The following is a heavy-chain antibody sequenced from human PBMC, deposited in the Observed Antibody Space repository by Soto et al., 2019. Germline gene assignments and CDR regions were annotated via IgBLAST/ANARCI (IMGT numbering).Heavy chain of an antibody. V-gene: IGHV3-74*01. CDR1: GFTFSSYW. J-gene: IGHJ3*01. D-gene: IGHD6-19*01. CDR3: ARVLKSSGWDNDVFEF. Sequence: PGGSLRLSCAGSGFTFSSYWMHWVRQAPGKGLVWVSRVNPDGSATKYADSVKGRFTVSRDNAKNTMSLQMYSLRGDDTAVYYCARVLKSSGWDNDVFEFWGQGAMVTVSS. CDR2: VNPDGSAT.